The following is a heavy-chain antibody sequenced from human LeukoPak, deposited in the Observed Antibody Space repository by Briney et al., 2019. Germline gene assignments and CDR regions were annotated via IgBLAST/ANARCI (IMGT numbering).Heavy chain of an antibody. J-gene: IGHJ3*02. D-gene: IGHD3-22*01. CDR3: ARGFDSSGYDAFDI. CDR1: GGSISSSSFY. V-gene: IGHV4-39*01. Sequence: SETLSLTCTVSGGSISSSSFYWGWIRQPPGKGLEWIGIIYYNGNTYYNPSLKSRVTISVDMSKNQFSLRLSSVTAADTAVYYCARGFDSSGYDAFDIWGQGTLVTASS. CDR2: IYYNGNT.